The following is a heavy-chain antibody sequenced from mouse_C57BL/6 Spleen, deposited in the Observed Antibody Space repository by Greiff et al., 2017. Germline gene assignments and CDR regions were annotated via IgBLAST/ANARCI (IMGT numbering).Heavy chain of an antibody. CDR3: AGGPRDSRGYYAMDY. CDR2: INPSNGGT. V-gene: IGHV1-53*01. CDR1: GYTFTSYW. J-gene: IGHJ4*01. D-gene: IGHD1-1*01. Sequence: QVQLQQPGTELVKPGASVKLSCKASGYTFTSYWMHWVKQRPRQGLEWIGNINPSNGGTNYNEKFKSKATLTVDKSSSTAYMQLSSLTSEDSAVYYCAGGPRDSRGYYAMDYWGQGTSVTVSS.